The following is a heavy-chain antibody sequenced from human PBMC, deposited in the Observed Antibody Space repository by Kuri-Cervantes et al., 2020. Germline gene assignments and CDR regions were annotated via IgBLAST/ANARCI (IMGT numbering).Heavy chain of an antibody. CDR3: ARDTSSGSLGYYYYGMDV. Sequence: SETLSLTCTVSGGSISSYYWSWIRQPPGKGLEWIGYIYYSGSTNYNPSLKSRVTISVDTSKNQFSLKLSSATAADTAVYYCARDTSSGSLGYYYYGMDVWGQGTTVTVSS. CDR2: IYYSGST. V-gene: IGHV4-59*12. D-gene: IGHD3-10*01. J-gene: IGHJ6*02. CDR1: GGSISSYY.